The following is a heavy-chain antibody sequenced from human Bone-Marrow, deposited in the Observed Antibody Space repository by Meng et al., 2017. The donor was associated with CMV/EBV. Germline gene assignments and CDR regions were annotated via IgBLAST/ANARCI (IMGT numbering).Heavy chain of an antibody. V-gene: IGHV3-53*01. Sequence: GESLKISCVASGFAVSSNYMSWVRQAPGKGLEWVSVIYSGGSTYYADSVKGRFTISRDNSKSTLFLQMNSLRAEDTAVYYCARDGSNRGPAFDIWGQGTRVTGSS. CDR3: ARDGSNRGPAFDI. D-gene: IGHD7-27*01. CDR1: GFAVSSNY. J-gene: IGHJ3*02. CDR2: IYSGGST.